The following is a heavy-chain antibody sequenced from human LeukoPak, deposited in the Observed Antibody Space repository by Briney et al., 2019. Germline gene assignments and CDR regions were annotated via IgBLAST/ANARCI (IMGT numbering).Heavy chain of an antibody. CDR2: ISSNGGST. J-gene: IGHJ6*02. V-gene: IGHV3-64*01. CDR1: GFTFSSYA. CDR3: ARPVPDGIHYYGMDV. Sequence: PGGSLRLSCAASGFTFSSYAMHWVRQAPGKGLEYVSAISSNGGSTYYANSVKGRFTISRDNSKNTLYLQMGSLRAEDMAVYYCARPVPDGIHYYGMDVWGQGTTVTVSS. D-gene: IGHD2-2*01.